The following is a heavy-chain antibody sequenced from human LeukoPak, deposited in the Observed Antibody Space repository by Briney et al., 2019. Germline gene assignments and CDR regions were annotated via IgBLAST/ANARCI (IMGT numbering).Heavy chain of an antibody. CDR1: GYTFTSYG. J-gene: IGHJ4*02. CDR3: TSTGYSGHDPLHY. V-gene: IGHV1-18*01. Sequence: ASVTVSCTASGYTFTSYGISWVRQAPGQGLEWMGWISAYNGNTKYAQTLQGRVTMTTDTSTSTVYMELRSLRSDDTAVYYCTSTGYSGHDPLHYWGRGTLVTVSS. D-gene: IGHD5-12*01. CDR2: ISAYNGNT.